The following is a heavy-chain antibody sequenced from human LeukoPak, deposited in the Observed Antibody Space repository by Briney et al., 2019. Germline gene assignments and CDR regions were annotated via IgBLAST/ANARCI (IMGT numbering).Heavy chain of an antibody. D-gene: IGHD6-13*01. CDR1: GFTFISYA. Sequence: GGSLRLSCAASGFTFISYAMSWVRQAPGKGLEWVSAISGSGDSTYYADSVKGRFTISRDNSKNTLYLQMNSLRAEDTAVYYCAKDRLSWYLSYFDYWGQGTLVTVSS. V-gene: IGHV3-23*01. CDR2: ISGSGDST. CDR3: AKDRLSWYLSYFDY. J-gene: IGHJ4*02.